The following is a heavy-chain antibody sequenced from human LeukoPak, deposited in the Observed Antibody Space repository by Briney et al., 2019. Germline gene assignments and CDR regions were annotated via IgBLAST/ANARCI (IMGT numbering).Heavy chain of an antibody. J-gene: IGHJ3*01. CDR1: GFTFSSYA. D-gene: IGHD3-16*01. CDR2: ISYDGSNK. Sequence: GGSLRLSCAASGFTFSSYAMHWVRQAPGKGLEWVAVISYDGSNKYYADSVKGRFTISRDNAKNSLYLQMNSLRAEDSAVYYCARPAYTAAYDLWGQGTMVTVSS. V-gene: IGHV3-30-3*01. CDR3: ARPAYTAAYDL.